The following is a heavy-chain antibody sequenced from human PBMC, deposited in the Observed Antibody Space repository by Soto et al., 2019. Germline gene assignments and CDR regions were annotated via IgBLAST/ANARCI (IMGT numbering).Heavy chain of an antibody. D-gene: IGHD4-17*01. CDR2: ISSSSSYI. V-gene: IGHV3-21*01. J-gene: IGHJ4*02. CDR3: ARDYGDYDFDY. CDR1: GFTFSSYN. Sequence: TGGSLRLSCAASGFTFSSYNMIWVRQAPGKGLEWISYISSSSSYIYYADSVKGRFTISRDNAKNSLYLQMNGLRADDTAVYYCARDYGDYDFDYWGQGTLVTVSS.